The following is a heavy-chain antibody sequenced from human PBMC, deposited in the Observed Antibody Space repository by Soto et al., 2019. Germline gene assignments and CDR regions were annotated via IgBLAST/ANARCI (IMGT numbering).Heavy chain of an antibody. D-gene: IGHD3-3*01. CDR3: ARGSTIFGLVTTTPPFGN. V-gene: IGHV1-46*01. J-gene: IGHJ4*02. Sequence: GASVKVSCKASGYTFTSYYMHWVRQAPGQGLEWMGIINPSGGSTSYAQKFQGRVTMTRDTSTSTVYMELSSLRSEDTAVYYCARGSTIFGLVTTTPPFGNWGQGTLVTFSS. CDR2: INPSGGST. CDR1: GYTFTSYY.